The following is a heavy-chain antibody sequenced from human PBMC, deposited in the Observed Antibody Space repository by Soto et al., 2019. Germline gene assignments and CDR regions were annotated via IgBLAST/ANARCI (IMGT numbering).Heavy chain of an antibody. CDR2: INPSDSRT. Sequence: QVHLVQSGAEVKKPGASVQASCKASGYTFTSYYIHWVRQAPGQGLEWMGRINPSDSRTIYAQDFQGRVTVTRDTSTSRVYMELSTLRYDDTAVYYCARDGHKWDFDYWGQGTLVTVSS. CDR3: ARDGHKWDFDY. V-gene: IGHV1-46*01. CDR1: GYTFTSYY. J-gene: IGHJ4*02. D-gene: IGHD1-26*01.